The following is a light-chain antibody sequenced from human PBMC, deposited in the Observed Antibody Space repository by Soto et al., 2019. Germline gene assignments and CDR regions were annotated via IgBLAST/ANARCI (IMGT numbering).Light chain of an antibody. J-gene: IGLJ2*01. V-gene: IGLV2-14*01. CDR1: SSDVGGYNY. CDR2: DVS. CDR3: SSYTSSSTLVV. Sequence: QSVLTQPASVSGSPGQSITISCTGTSSDVGGYNYVSWYQQHPGKAPKLMIYDVSNRPSGVSNRFSGSKSGNTASLTISVLQAEDEAEYYCSSYTSSSTLVVFGGGTKLTVL.